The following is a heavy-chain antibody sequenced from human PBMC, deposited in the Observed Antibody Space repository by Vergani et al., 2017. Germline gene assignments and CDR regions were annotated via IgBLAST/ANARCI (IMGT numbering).Heavy chain of an antibody. V-gene: IGHV4-4*02. J-gene: IGHJ4*02. Sequence: QVQLQESGPGLVKPSGTLSLTCAVSGGSIGSSNWWTWVRQPPGKGLEWIGEIYHRGSTNYNPSLKSRVTILVDKSKNQFSLKRGSVTAADTAVYYCASSVSGSDDFDYWGQGTLVTVSS. CDR3: ASSVSGSDDFDY. CDR2: IYHRGST. D-gene: IGHD1-26*01. CDR1: GGSIGSSNW.